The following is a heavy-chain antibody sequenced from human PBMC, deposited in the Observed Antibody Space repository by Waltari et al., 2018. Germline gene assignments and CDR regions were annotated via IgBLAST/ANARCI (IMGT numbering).Heavy chain of an antibody. Sequence: QLVQSGGGLVQPGGSLRLACEGSGFTFNRYWMYWVRQVPGKGLMWASRLKTDGSSRPDADSVKGRFTISRDNARDTVYLQMDSLTVEDTAVYYCARDCPRHQNSPCLDVWGQGTTVTVSS. D-gene: IGHD4-4*01. V-gene: IGHV3-74*03. CDR1: GFTFNRYW. CDR2: LKTDGSSR. CDR3: ARDCPRHQNSPCLDV. J-gene: IGHJ6*02.